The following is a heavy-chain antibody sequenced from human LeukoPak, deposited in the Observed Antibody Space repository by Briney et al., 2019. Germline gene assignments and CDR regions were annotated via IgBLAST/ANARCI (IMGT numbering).Heavy chain of an antibody. D-gene: IGHD3-3*01. CDR1: GITLSRYD. Sequence: GGSLRLSCAASGITLSRYDMHWVRQTAGEGLEWISAIGAAGDTYYSDSVKGRFTISTENAKNSLYLQMNSLRAGDTAVYFCARGHGIWSGSRLANAFDIWGQGTMVTVSS. V-gene: IGHV3-13*01. CDR2: IGAAGDT. J-gene: IGHJ3*02. CDR3: ARGHGIWSGSRLANAFDI.